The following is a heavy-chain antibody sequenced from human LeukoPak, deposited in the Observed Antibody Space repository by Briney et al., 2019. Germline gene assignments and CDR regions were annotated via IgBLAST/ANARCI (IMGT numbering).Heavy chain of an antibody. Sequence: GGSLRLSCAASGFTFSSYSMNCVRQAPGKGLEWVSSMSSSSSYIYYADSVKGRFTISRDNAKNSLYLQMNSLRAEDTAVYYCARDRYQLLVYYYYYGMDVWGQGTTVTVSS. D-gene: IGHD2-2*01. CDR2: MSSSSSYI. J-gene: IGHJ6*02. CDR3: ARDRYQLLVYYYYYGMDV. CDR1: GFTFSSYS. V-gene: IGHV3-21*01.